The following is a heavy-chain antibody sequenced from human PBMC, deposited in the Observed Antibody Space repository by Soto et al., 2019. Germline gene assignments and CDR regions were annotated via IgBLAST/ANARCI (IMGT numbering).Heavy chain of an antibody. J-gene: IGHJ5*02. CDR2: ISYSGRDI. CDR1: GFPFSTSD. V-gene: IGHV3-48*03. CDR3: ARAVVSAYREYDSDWSAP. Sequence: EAQLVGSGGKVVQPGGSVSLSCVASGFPFSTSDMNWVRQPPGKGLEWISHISYSGRDIRYADSVKGRFTISRDNVNNSRHLRMTSLRVEDTGLYYCARAVVSAYREYDSDWSAPWGQGTPVTVSS. D-gene: IGHD3-16*01.